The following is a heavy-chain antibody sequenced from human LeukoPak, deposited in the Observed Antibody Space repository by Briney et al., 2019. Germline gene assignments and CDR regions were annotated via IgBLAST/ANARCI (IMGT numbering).Heavy chain of an antibody. Sequence: GASVKLSCKASGYTFTNYYMHWVRQAPGQGLEWMGVFNPSGGSTSYVQNLQGRVTMTRDTSTSTVYMELSSLRSEDTAVYYCARVRDGYNDAFDIWGQGTTVTVSS. CDR3: ARVRDGYNDAFDI. CDR1: GYTFTNYY. J-gene: IGHJ3*02. D-gene: IGHD5-24*01. CDR2: FNPSGGST. V-gene: IGHV1-46*01.